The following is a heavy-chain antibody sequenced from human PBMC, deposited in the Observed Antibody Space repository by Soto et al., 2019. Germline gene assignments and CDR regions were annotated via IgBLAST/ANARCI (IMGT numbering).Heavy chain of an antibody. V-gene: IGHV1-69*11. J-gene: IGHJ5*02. CDR3: AKIRGGVYST. Sequence: QVHLVQSGAEVKKPGSSVKVSCNPSGGISNSYGISWVRQGPGQGLQWMGGINPLLGSTNYAEKFRARLAISADDSRTTVYMELNNLRPEDTATYFCAKIRGGVYSTWGQGTLVTVSS. CDR2: INPLLGST. CDR1: GGISNSYG. D-gene: IGHD3-10*01.